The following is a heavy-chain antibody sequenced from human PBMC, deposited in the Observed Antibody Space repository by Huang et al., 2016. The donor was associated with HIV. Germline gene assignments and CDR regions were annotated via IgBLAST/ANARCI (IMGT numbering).Heavy chain of an antibody. D-gene: IGHD1-7*01. CDR3: ATKTGAMDI. V-gene: IGHV3-7*01. Sequence: VESGGRLVQPGGSIRLSCVGSTFRFGAYWMSWVRQIPGKGREWVANIKKDESEKYYVGSVKGRFNISRDNAKKILFLQMDNVRVEDTATYYCATKTGAMDIWGQGTAVTVS. CDR1: TFRFGAYW. CDR2: IKKDESEK. J-gene: IGHJ6*02.